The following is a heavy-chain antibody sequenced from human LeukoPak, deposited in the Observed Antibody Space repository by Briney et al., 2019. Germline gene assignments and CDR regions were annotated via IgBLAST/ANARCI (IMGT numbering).Heavy chain of an antibody. CDR1: GGSISSYY. V-gene: IGHV4-4*07. D-gene: IGHD4-17*01. CDR2: IYTSGTT. J-gene: IGHJ2*01. CDR3: ARDPGDYNHDWYFDL. Sequence: PSETLSLTCTVSGGSISSYYWNWIRQPAGKGLEWIGRIYTSGTTHYNPSLQSRVTMSVDTSKNQLSLKLNSVTAADTAVYYCARDPGDYNHDWYFDLWGRGTLVTVSS.